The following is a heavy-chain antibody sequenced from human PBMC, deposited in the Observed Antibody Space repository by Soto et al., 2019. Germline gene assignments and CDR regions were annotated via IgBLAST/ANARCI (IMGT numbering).Heavy chain of an antibody. CDR2: ISSSGSTI. D-gene: IGHD3-16*01. CDR1: GFTFSDYY. J-gene: IGHJ1*01. CDR3: AGGRTSYGDRALGD. Sequence: QVQLVESGGGLVKPGGSLRLSCAASGFTFSDYYMSWIRQAPGKGLEWVSYISSSGSTIYYADSVKGRFTISRDNAKNLLYLQVNGLGAGGPGVDYCAGGRTSYGDRALGDRGQGSLVTVSS. V-gene: IGHV3-11*01.